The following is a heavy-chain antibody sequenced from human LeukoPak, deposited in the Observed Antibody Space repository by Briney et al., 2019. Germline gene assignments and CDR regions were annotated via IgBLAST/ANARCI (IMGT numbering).Heavy chain of an antibody. CDR3: ARSYYDSSGYPHSDLDY. D-gene: IGHD3-22*01. CDR1: GFTVSSNH. V-gene: IGHV3-21*01. J-gene: IGHJ4*02. CDR2: ISETSIYI. Sequence: GGSQRLSCAASGFTVSSNHMNWVRHAPGKGLEWVSSISETSIYINYADSVKGRFTISRDNAKYSLYLQMTSLRAEDTAVYYCARSYYDSSGYPHSDLDYWGQGTLVTVSS.